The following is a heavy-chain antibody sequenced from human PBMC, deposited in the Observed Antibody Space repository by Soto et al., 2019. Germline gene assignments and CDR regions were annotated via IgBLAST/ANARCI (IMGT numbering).Heavy chain of an antibody. J-gene: IGHJ5*02. CDR2: ISAYNGNT. CDR1: GYTFTSYG. D-gene: IGHD3-3*01. CDR3: ARGSYDDFWSGGNWFDP. Sequence: ASVKVSCKASGYTFTSYGISWVRQAPGQGLEWMGWISAYNGNTNYAQKLQGRVAMTTDTSTSTAYMELRSLRSDDTAVYYCARGSYDDFWSGGNWFDPRGQGTLVTVSS. V-gene: IGHV1-18*04.